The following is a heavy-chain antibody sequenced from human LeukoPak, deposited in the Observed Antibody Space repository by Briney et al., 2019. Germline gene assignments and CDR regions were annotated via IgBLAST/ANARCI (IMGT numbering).Heavy chain of an antibody. Sequence: PSETLSLTCTVSGGSISSYYWSWIRQPPGKGLEWIGYIYYSGSTNYNPSLKSRVTISVDTSKNQFSLKLSSVTAADTAVYYCARVRGSGYDRGDYWGQGTLVTVSS. CDR2: IYYSGST. V-gene: IGHV4-59*12. J-gene: IGHJ4*02. CDR1: GGSISSYY. CDR3: ARVRGSGYDRGDY. D-gene: IGHD5-12*01.